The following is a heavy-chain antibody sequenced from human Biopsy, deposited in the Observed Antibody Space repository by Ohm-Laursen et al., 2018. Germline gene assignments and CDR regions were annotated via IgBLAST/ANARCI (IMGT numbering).Heavy chain of an antibody. CDR3: ASLSTLFGVADFTDD. CDR2: ISNSGTT. D-gene: IGHD3-3*01. V-gene: IGHV4-59*08. Sequence: SQTLSLTCTLSGASVRSHFLTWIRQPPGKGLQWIGSISNSGTTKSSPSLKSRVNISLHTSKNQLSLKPTSVTAADTAVYYCASLSTLFGVADFTDDWGQGTLVTVSS. J-gene: IGHJ4*02. CDR1: GASVRSHF.